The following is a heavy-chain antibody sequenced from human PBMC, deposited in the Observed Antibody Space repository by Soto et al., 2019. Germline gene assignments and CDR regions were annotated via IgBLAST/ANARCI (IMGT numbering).Heavy chain of an antibody. CDR1: GGSINSGGYC. CDR3: SRGILG. J-gene: IGHJ4*02. CDR2: ISYGGST. Sequence: QVQLQESGPGLVKPSQTLSLTCTVSGGSINSGGYCWSWIRQHPGKGLDWIGCISYGGSTSYIPSLRSRVTISVDTSKNQFSLKLTSVSAADTAVYYCSRGILGWGQGALMTVSS. D-gene: IGHD5-18*01. V-gene: IGHV4-31*03.